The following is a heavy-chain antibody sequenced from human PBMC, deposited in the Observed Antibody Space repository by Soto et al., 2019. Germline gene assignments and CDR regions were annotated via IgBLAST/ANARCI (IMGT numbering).Heavy chain of an antibody. J-gene: IGHJ6*03. CDR1: GFTFSSYA. CDR2: ISGSGGST. D-gene: IGHD2-2*01. Sequence: EVQLLESGGGLVQPGGSLRLSCAASGFTFSSYAMSWVRQAPGKGLEWVSAISGSGGSTYYADSVKGRFTIPRDNSKNTLYLQMNSLRAEDTAVYYCAKDGVPAARYYYYYYMDVWGKGTTVTVSS. CDR3: AKDGVPAARYYYYYYMDV. V-gene: IGHV3-23*01.